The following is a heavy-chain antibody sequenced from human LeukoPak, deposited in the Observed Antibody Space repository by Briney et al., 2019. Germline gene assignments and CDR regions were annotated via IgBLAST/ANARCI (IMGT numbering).Heavy chain of an antibody. CDR1: GFTFSNYG. CDR2: ISGSGGER. Sequence: GGSLRLSCAASGFTFSNYGMSWVRQAPGKGLQWVSGISGSGGERYYADSVKGRFTISRDNAKSSAFLQMNSLRDEDSAVYYCASLWELRTANWGQGTLVTVSS. D-gene: IGHD1-7*01. J-gene: IGHJ4*02. CDR3: ASLWELRTAN. V-gene: IGHV3-23*01.